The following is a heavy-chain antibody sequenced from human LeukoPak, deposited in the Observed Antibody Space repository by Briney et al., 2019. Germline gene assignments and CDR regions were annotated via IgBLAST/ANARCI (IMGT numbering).Heavy chain of an antibody. CDR1: GFTFSNYV. V-gene: IGHV3-23*01. D-gene: IGHD3-22*01. CDR3: AKDNYFDSSGYSDFAY. CDR2: INGSGSLT. J-gene: IGHJ4*02. Sequence: GGSLRLSCAASGFTFSNYVMGWVRQDPGKGLQWVSIINGSGSLTSYADSVKGRLTISRDNSKNTLYLQMNSLRAEDTAVYYCAKDNYFDSSGYSDFAYWGQGTLVTVSS.